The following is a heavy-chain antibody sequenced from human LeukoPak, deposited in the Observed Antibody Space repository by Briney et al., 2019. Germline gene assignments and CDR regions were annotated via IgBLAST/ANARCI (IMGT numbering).Heavy chain of an antibody. D-gene: IGHD1-20*01. CDR1: GFTFSTYP. Sequence: TGGSLRLSCAASGFTFSTYPMHWVRQAPGKGLEYVSVISTNGGSTYYADSVKGRFTISRDNSKNTLYLQMGSLRADDTAVYYCARANWNDDAFDIWGQGTMVTVS. V-gene: IGHV3-64*02. J-gene: IGHJ3*02. CDR3: ARANWNDDAFDI. CDR2: ISTNGGST.